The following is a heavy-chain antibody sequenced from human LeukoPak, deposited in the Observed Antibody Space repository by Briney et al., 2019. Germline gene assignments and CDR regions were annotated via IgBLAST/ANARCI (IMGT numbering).Heavy chain of an antibody. Sequence: GSLRLSCAASGFTFSNHAMHWVRQAPGKGLEWVTLVWYDGNRKYYADSVKGRFTISRDNSKNSVYLQLNSLRPEDTAMYYCVSMVRGIGYWGQGTLVTVSS. D-gene: IGHD3-10*01. V-gene: IGHV3-30*02. CDR1: GFTFSNHA. CDR3: VSMVRGIGY. J-gene: IGHJ4*02. CDR2: VWYDGNRK.